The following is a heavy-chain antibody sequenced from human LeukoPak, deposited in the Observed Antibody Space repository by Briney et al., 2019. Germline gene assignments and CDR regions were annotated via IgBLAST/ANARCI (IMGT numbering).Heavy chain of an antibody. CDR1: GGSISPYY. Sequence: SETLSLTCTLSGGSISPYYWSWIRQPAGKGLEWIGRIHGTGSTNYNPSLKSRVTMSVDASKKEFSLELTSVTAADTAVYYCARAVSTLYYFDYWGQGTLVTVSS. V-gene: IGHV4-4*07. CDR2: IHGTGST. D-gene: IGHD3-3*02. J-gene: IGHJ4*02. CDR3: ARAVSTLYYFDY.